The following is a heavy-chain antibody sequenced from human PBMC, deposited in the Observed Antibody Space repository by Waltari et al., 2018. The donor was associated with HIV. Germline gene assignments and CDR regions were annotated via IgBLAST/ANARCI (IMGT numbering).Heavy chain of an antibody. CDR3: ARIIPCGPECFYFDY. CDR2: IDWDDAK. V-gene: IGHV2-70*04. Sequence: QVTLKESGPALVKPTQTVTLTCTFSGFSLSKSGFRVSWSRQPPGKALEWLARIDWDDAKFYNTSLQTRLTISKDTPKNQVVLTMTNVDPVDTATYYCARIIPCGPECFYFDYWGQGTLVAVSS. D-gene: IGHD2-21*01. J-gene: IGHJ4*02. CDR1: GFSLSKSGFR.